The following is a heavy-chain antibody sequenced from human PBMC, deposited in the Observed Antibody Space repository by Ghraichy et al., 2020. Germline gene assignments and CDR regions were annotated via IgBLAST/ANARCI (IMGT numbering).Heavy chain of an antibody. J-gene: IGHJ6*02. Sequence: SETLSLTCTVSGGSVSSGSYYWSWIRQPPGKGLEWIGYIYYSGSTNYNPSLKSRVTISVDTSKNQFSLKLSSVTAADTAVYYCARANPRLYYYDSSAYYGMDVWGQGTTVTVSS. V-gene: IGHV4-61*01. CDR2: IYYSGST. D-gene: IGHD3-22*01. CDR1: GGSVSSGSYY. CDR3: ARANPRLYYYDSSAYYGMDV.